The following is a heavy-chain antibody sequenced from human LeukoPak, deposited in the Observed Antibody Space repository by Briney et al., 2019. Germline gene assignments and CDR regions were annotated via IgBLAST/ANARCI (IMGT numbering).Heavy chain of an antibody. CDR2: IYYSGST. D-gene: IGHD6-13*01. J-gene: IGHJ5*02. Sequence: PSETLSLTCTVSGGSISSSSYYWGWIRQPPGKGLEWIGSIYYSGSTYYNPSLKSRATISVDTSKHQFYLKLSSVTAADTAVYYCARSPEEIAAAGTHWFDPWGQGTLVTVSS. CDR3: ARSPEEIAAAGTHWFDP. V-gene: IGHV4-39*07. CDR1: GGSISSSSYY.